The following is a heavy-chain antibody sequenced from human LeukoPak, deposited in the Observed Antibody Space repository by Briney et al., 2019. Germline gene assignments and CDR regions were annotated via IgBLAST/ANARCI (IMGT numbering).Heavy chain of an antibody. CDR2: IKPDGSEK. CDR1: GFTFSTYW. J-gene: IGHJ6*02. D-gene: IGHD3-16*01. V-gene: IGHV3-7*03. Sequence: GGSLRLSCAASGFTFSTYWMTWVRQAPGKGLEWVAIIKPDGSEKYYVDSVKGRFTISRDNAENSLFLQMSNLRAEDTAVYFCARGGGLDVWGQGATVTVSS. CDR3: ARGGGLDV.